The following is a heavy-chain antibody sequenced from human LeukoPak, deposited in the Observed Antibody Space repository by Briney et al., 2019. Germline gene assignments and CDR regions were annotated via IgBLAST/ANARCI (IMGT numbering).Heavy chain of an antibody. CDR3: ARGDTAMTPIDY. Sequence: GGSLRLSCAASGFTFSSYSMNWVRQAPGKGLEWVSSISSSSSYIYYADSVKGRFTISRDNAKNSLYLQMNSLRAEDTAVYYCARGDTAMTPIDYWGQGTLVTVSS. V-gene: IGHV3-21*01. J-gene: IGHJ4*02. CDR2: ISSSSSYI. CDR1: GFTFSSYS. D-gene: IGHD5-18*01.